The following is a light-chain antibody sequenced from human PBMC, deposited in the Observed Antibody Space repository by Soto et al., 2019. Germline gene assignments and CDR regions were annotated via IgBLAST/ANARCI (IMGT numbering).Light chain of an antibody. J-gene: IGKJ2*01. Sequence: DIQMTQSPSTLSASVGDRVTITCRASQSISSWLAWYQQKPGKAPKLLIYKASTLESGVPARFSGSRFGTEFTLTISSVEPEDFATYYCQQYNSYSYTFGQGTKLEIK. CDR1: QSISSW. CDR2: KAS. V-gene: IGKV1-5*03. CDR3: QQYNSYSYT.